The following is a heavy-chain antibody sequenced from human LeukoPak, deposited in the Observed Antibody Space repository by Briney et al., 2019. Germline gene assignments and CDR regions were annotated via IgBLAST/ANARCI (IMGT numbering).Heavy chain of an antibody. J-gene: IGHJ2*01. Sequence: PSETLSFTCTVSGGSISSFYWNWIRQPPGEGLEWIGYFHYSGSTNYNPSLKSRVTISVDTSKNQFSLKLSSVTAADTAVYFCASYYDSGGYYYATYHYFDLRGRGTMVTVSS. CDR1: GGSISSFY. CDR3: ASYYDSGGYYYATYHYFDL. CDR2: FHYSGST. V-gene: IGHV4-59*08. D-gene: IGHD3-22*01.